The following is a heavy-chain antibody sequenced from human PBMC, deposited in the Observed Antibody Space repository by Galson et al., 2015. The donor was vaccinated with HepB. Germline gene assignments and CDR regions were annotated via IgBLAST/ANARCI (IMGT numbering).Heavy chain of an antibody. CDR1: GCTFSSYG. J-gene: IGHJ4*02. D-gene: IGHD1-26*01. CDR3: ARDRGFHSDSPAY. CDR2: IWYDGSNK. Sequence: SLRLSCAASGCTFSSYGMHWVRQAPGKGLEWMGVIWYDGSNKYYADSVKGRFTISRDNSKNTLFLQMNSLRVEDTGIYYCARDRGFHSDSPAYWGQGTMVIVS. V-gene: IGHV3-33*01.